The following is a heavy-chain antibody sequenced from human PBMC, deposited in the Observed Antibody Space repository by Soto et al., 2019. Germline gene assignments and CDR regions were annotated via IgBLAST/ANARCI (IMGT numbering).Heavy chain of an antibody. CDR1: GGSISSGGYY. Sequence: PSETLSLTCTVSGGSISSGGYYWSWIRQHPGKGLEWIGYIYYSGSTYYNPSLKSRVTISVDTSKNQFSLKLSSVTAADTAVYYCAREFYDDFYYYGMDVWGQGTTVTVSS. CDR3: AREFYDDFYYYGMDV. J-gene: IGHJ6*02. CDR2: IYYSGST. D-gene: IGHD3-3*01. V-gene: IGHV4-31*03.